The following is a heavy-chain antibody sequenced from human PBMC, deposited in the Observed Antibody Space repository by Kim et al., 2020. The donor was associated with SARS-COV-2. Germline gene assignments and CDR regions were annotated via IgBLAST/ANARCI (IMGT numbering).Heavy chain of an antibody. CDR2: IYYSGST. CDR1: GASISSSTYY. V-gene: IGHV4-39*07. J-gene: IGHJ5*02. Sequence: SETLSLTCTVSGASISSSTYYWGWIRQPPGKGLEWIGSIYYSGSTYYNPSLKSRVSISVDTSKSQFSLKLSSVTTADTAVYYCARAPVVVENWFDPWGQGTLVTVSS. CDR3: ARAPVVVENWFDP. D-gene: IGHD2-15*01.